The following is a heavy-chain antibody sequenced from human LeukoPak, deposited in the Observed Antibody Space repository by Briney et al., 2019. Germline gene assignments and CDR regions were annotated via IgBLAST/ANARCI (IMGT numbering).Heavy chain of an antibody. V-gene: IGHV3-30*02. Sequence: GGSLRLSCATSQFNFNKFGMTWVRQAPGKGLEWVAFVRNDGTNKHYADSVKGRFTISRDNSKNTLYLQLNSLRAEDTAVYFCAKDLGTLISGSFYYYFDYWGQGTLVTVSS. D-gene: IGHD3-10*01. CDR2: VRNDGTNK. CDR3: AKDLGTLISGSFYYYFDY. J-gene: IGHJ4*02. CDR1: QFNFNKFG.